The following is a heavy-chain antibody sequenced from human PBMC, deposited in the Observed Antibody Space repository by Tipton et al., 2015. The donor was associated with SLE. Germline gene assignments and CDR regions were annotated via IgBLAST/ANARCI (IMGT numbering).Heavy chain of an antibody. CDR1: GFTFSSYA. V-gene: IGHV3-30*04. J-gene: IGHJ4*02. CDR3: ARDVYSSSSGEGY. D-gene: IGHD6-6*01. Sequence: RSLRLSCAASGFTFSSYAMHWVRQAPGKGLEWVAVISYDGSNKYYADSVKGRFTISRDNSKNTLYLQMNSLRAEDTAVYYCARDVYSSSSGEGYWGQGTLVTVSS. CDR2: ISYDGSNK.